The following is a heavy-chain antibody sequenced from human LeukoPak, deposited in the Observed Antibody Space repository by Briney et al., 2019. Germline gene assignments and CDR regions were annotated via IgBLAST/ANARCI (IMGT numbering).Heavy chain of an antibody. D-gene: IGHD2-21*02. Sequence: GESLQISCKGSGSSFTSYWIGWVRQLPGKGLEWMEIIYPGDSDTRYSPSFQGQVTISADKSISTAYLQWSSLKASDTATYYCVRIASDYYYYSYMDVWGEGTTVTVSS. CDR2: IYPGDSDT. CDR3: VRIASDYYYYSYMDV. CDR1: GSSFTSYW. J-gene: IGHJ6*03. V-gene: IGHV5-51*01.